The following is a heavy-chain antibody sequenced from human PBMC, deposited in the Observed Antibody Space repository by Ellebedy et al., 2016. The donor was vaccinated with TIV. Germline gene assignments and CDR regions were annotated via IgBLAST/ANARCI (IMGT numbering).Heavy chain of an antibody. D-gene: IGHD6-6*01. J-gene: IGHJ4*02. CDR1: GLTFTNHA. CDR3: AKGTSGKGSSCFDY. V-gene: IGHV3-23*01. Sequence: GESLKISCAASGLTFTNHAMSWVRQAPGTGLEWVSGISGSGGSTNYADSVKGRFTVSRANSQHTLELQMNSRKAEDTAVYYCAKGTSGKGSSCFDYWGKGTLVTVSS. CDR2: ISGSGGST.